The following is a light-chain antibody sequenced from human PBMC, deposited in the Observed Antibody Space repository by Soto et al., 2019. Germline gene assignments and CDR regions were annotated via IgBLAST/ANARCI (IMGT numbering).Light chain of an antibody. CDR3: QQIHSTSSYT. V-gene: IGKV1-33*01. Sequence: DIQMTQSPSSLSASIGDRVTITCQASQDISNSLNWYQQKPGKAPKLLIYDASNLEIGAPIRFGGSGSGTDFSFTIASLQPEDIATYYCQQIHSTSSYTFGQGTRVDIK. CDR1: QDISNS. CDR2: DAS. J-gene: IGKJ2*01.